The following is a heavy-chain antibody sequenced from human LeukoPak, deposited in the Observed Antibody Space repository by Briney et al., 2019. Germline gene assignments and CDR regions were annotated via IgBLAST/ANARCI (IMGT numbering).Heavy chain of an antibody. CDR1: GGTFSSYA. D-gene: IGHD3-22*01. Sequence: GASVKVSCKASGGTFSSYAISWVRQAPGQGLEWMGGTIPIFGTANYAQKFQGRVTITADESTSTAYMELSSLRSEDTAVYYCAREAQGYDSSGYYYDYWGQGTLVTVSS. CDR3: AREAQGYDSSGYYYDY. CDR2: TIPIFGTA. J-gene: IGHJ4*02. V-gene: IGHV1-69*13.